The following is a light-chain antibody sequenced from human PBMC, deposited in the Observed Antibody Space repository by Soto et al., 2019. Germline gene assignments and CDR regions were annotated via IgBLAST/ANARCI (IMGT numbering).Light chain of an antibody. V-gene: IGKV3-20*01. J-gene: IGKJ2*01. CDR2: GAS. Sequence: EIVLTQSPGTLSLSPGERVTLSCRASQSVSRNYLAWHQQKPGQAPRLLIYGASSRATGIPDRFSGSGSGTDFTLTISRLEPEDFAVYYCQQYGSAPDTFGQGTKLEIK. CDR1: QSVSRNY. CDR3: QQYGSAPDT.